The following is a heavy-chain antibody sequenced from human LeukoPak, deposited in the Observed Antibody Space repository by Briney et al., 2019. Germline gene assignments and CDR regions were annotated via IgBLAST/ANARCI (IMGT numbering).Heavy chain of an antibody. V-gene: IGHV4-34*01. CDR2: INHSGST. D-gene: IGHD6-13*01. J-gene: IGHJ4*02. Sequence: PSETLSLTCAVYGGSFSGYYWSWIRQPPGKGLEWIGEINHSGSTNYNPSLKSRVTISVDTSKNQFSLKLSSVTAADTAVYYCARGLSSSWSNWGQGTLVTVSS. CDR3: ARGLSSSWSN. CDR1: GGSFSGYY.